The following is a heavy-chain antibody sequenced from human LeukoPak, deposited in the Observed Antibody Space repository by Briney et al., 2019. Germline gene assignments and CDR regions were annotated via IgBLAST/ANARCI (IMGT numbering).Heavy chain of an antibody. V-gene: IGHV3-7*04. CDR2: IHQDGSSE. J-gene: IGHJ3*02. CDR1: GFAFSSFW. Sequence: GGSLRLSCAASGFAFSSFWMTWVRQTPGKGLEWVANIHQDGSSEVYVDSVKGRFTISRDNDKNSLYPQMNSLTAEDTAVYYCARDPYSRGFGAFDIWGLGTLVTVSS. D-gene: IGHD6-19*01. CDR3: ARDPYSRGFGAFDI.